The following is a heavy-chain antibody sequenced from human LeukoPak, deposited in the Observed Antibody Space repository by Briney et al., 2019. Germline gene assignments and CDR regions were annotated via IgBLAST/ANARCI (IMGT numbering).Heavy chain of an antibody. CDR1: GGSINSRSYF. CDR2: IYYSGST. J-gene: IGHJ4*02. D-gene: IGHD3-10*01. V-gene: IGHV4-39*01. Sequence: SETLSLTCTVSGGSINSRSYFWGWIRQPPGKGLEYIGSIYYSGSTFYNPSLKSRVTISVDTSKNQFSLKLSSVTAADTAVYYCARQHDYYGSGSYGGYYFDYWGQGTLVTVSS. CDR3: ARQHDYYGSGSYGGYYFDY.